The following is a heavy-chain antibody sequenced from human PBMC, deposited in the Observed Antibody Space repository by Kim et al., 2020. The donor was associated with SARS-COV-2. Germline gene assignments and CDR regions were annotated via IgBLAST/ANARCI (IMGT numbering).Heavy chain of an antibody. Sequence: SETLSLTCAVYGGSFSGYYWSWIRQPPGKGLEWIGEINHSGSTNYNPSLKSRVTISVDTSKNQFSLKLSSVTAADTAVYYCARDLRYLDDWGQGTLVTVSS. D-gene: IGHD3-3*01. CDR1: GGSFSGYY. J-gene: IGHJ4*02. CDR3: ARDLRYLDD. CDR2: INHSGST. V-gene: IGHV4-34*01.